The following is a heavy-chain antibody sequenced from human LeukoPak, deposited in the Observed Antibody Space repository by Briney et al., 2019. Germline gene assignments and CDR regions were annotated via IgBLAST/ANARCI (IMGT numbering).Heavy chain of an antibody. CDR2: INHSGST. J-gene: IGHJ6*03. D-gene: IGHD6-6*01. CDR3: ARSSSSSYYYYMDV. V-gene: IGHV4-34*01. Sequence: SETLSLTCAVYGGSFSGYYWSWIRQPPGKGLEWIGEINHSGSTNYNPSLKSRVTISVDTSKNQFSLKLSSVTAADTAVYYCARSSSSSYYYYMDVWGKGTTVTVSS. CDR1: GGSFSGYY.